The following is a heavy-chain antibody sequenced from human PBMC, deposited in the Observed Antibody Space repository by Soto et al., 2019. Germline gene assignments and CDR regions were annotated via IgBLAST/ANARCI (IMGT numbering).Heavy chain of an antibody. V-gene: IGHV3-30*18. CDR3: AKLGGYSYGQTGYYYGMDV. Sequence: GSLRLSCAASGFTFSSYGMHWVRQAPGKGLEWVAVISYDGSNKCYADSVKGRFTISRDNSKNTLYLQMNSLRAEDTAVYYCAKLGGYSYGQTGYYYGMDVWGQGTTVTVSS. D-gene: IGHD5-18*01. CDR1: GFTFSSYG. CDR2: ISYDGSNK. J-gene: IGHJ6*02.